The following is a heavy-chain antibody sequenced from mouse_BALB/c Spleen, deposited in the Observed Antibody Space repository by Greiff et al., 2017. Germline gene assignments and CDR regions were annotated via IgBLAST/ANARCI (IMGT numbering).Heavy chain of an antibody. V-gene: IGHV3-2*02. CDR1: GYSITSDYA. CDR3: AREGGYSFAY. D-gene: IGHD2-3*01. J-gene: IGHJ3*01. Sequence: EVQLQESGPGLVKPSQSLSLTCTVTGYSITSDYAWNWIRQFPGNKLEWMGYISYSGSTSYNPSLKSRISITRDTSKNQFFLQLNSVTTEDTATYYCAREGGYSFAYWGQGTLVTVSA. CDR2: ISYSGST.